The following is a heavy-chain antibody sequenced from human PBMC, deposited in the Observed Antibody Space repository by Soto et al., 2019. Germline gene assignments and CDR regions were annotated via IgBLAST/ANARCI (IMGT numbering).Heavy chain of an antibody. CDR1: GYNFTSYG. J-gene: IGHJ6*02. V-gene: IGHV1-18*01. CDR3: ARDVLGFLEWLPPSYYYYGMDV. CDR2: ISAYNGNT. Sequence: ASVKVSCKASGYNFTSYGISWVRQAPGQGLEWMGWISAYNGNTNYAQKLQGRVTMTTDTSTSTAYMELRSLRSDDTAVYYCARDVLGFLEWLPPSYYYYGMDVWGQGTTVTVSS. D-gene: IGHD3-3*01.